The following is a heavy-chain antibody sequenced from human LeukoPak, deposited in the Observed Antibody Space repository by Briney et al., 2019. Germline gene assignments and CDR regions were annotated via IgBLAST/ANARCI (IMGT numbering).Heavy chain of an antibody. CDR2: ISAYNGNT. D-gene: IGHD5-24*01. CDR3: ARGRDGYIPYNWFDP. Sequence: ASVKVSCKASGYTFTSYGISWVRQAPGQGLEWMGWISAYNGNTNYAQKLQGRVTMTTDTSTSTAYMELRSLRSDDTAVYYCARGRDGYIPYNWFDPWGQGTLVTVSS. V-gene: IGHV1-18*01. J-gene: IGHJ5*02. CDR1: GYTFTSYG.